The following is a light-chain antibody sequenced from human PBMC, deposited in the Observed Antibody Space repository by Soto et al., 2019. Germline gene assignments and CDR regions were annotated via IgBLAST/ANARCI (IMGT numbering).Light chain of an antibody. J-gene: IGKJ5*01. V-gene: IGKV3-11*01. CDR1: QSVTSY. Sequence: EIVLTQSPATLSLSPEQRATLSCRASQSVTSYLAWYQQKPGQAPRLLIYDASNRATSIPARFSGSGSGTDLPLTISSLEAEEFAVYYCQQRSKWLITFGQGTRLELK. CDR3: QQRSKWLIT. CDR2: DAS.